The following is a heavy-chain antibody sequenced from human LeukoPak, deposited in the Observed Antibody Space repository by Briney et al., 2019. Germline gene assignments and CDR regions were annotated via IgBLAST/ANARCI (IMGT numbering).Heavy chain of an antibody. D-gene: IGHD6-19*01. CDR3: ARGQWLARHYYYMDV. CDR2: IIPIFGTV. Sequence: ASVKVSCKASGGTFSSYAISWVRQAPGQGLEWMGGIIPIFGTVNYAQKFQGRVTITTDESTSTAYMELSSLRSEDTAVYYCARGQWLARHYYYMDVWGKGTTVTVSS. J-gene: IGHJ6*03. CDR1: GGTFSSYA. V-gene: IGHV1-69*05.